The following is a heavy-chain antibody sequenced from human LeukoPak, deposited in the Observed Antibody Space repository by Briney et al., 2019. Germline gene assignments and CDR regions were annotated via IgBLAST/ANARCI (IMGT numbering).Heavy chain of an antibody. CDR2: IYHSRNT. CDR1: GRAISRGDYY. CDR3: ARFDIVEEGGPDY. D-gene: IGHD2-15*01. Sequence: SETLSLTCNVSGRAISRGDYYWSWIRQPPGKGLEWVGYIYHSRNTYYNPSLKSRITISVDTSKNQFSLKVTSVTAADTATYYCARFDIVEEGGPDYWGQGTLVTVSS. J-gene: IGHJ4*02. V-gene: IGHV4-30-4*01.